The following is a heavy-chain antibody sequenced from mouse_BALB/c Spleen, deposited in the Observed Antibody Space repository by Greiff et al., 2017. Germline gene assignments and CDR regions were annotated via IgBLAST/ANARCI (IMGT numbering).Heavy chain of an antibody. CDR2: IYPGDGDT. V-gene: IGHV1-87*01. Sequence: QVQLQQSGAELARPGASVKLSCKASGYTFTSYWMQWVKQRPGQGLEWIGAIYPGDGDTRYTQKFKGKATLTADKSSSTAYMQLSSLASEDSAVYYCARGTGAFDYWGQGTTLTVSS. CDR1: GYTFTSYW. J-gene: IGHJ2*01. D-gene: IGHD4-1*01. CDR3: ARGTGAFDY.